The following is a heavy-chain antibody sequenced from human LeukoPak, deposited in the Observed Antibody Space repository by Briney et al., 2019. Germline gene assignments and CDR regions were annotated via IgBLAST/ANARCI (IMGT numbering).Heavy chain of an antibody. CDR3: ARGRYYYGSGSYRPSYGMDV. J-gene: IGHJ6*02. D-gene: IGHD3-10*01. CDR2: IYYSGST. V-gene: IGHV4-59*01. Sequence: PSETLSLTCTVSGGSISSYYWSWIRQPPGKGLEWIGYIYYSGSTNYNPSLKSRVTTSVDTSKNQFSLKLSSVTAADTAVYYCARGRYYYGSGSYRPSYGMDVWGQGTTVTVSS. CDR1: GGSISSYY.